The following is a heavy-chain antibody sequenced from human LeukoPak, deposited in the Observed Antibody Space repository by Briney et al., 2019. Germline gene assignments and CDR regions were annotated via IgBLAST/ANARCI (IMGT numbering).Heavy chain of an antibody. CDR1: GFTFSSYS. CDR2: IKQDGSEK. J-gene: IGHJ4*02. Sequence: PGGSLRLSCAASGFTFSSYSMNWVRQAPGKGLEWVANIKQDGSEKYYVDSVKGRFTISRDNAKNSLYLQMNSLRAEDTAVYYCARVLYSYGLFDYWGQGTLVTVSS. D-gene: IGHD5-18*01. CDR3: ARVLYSYGLFDY. V-gene: IGHV3-7*01.